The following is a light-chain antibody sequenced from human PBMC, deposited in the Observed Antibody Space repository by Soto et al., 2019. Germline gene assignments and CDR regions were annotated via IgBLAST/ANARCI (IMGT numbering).Light chain of an antibody. V-gene: IGKV3-20*01. CDR3: QQYGRSPFT. CDR2: GAS. Sequence: ENVLTQSPGTLSLSPGERATLSCRASPSVSSSYLAWYQQKPGQAPRLLIYGASSRATGIPGGFSGSGSGTDFTLTISRLEPEDFAVYYCQQYGRSPFTFGPGTKVDIK. J-gene: IGKJ3*01. CDR1: PSVSSSY.